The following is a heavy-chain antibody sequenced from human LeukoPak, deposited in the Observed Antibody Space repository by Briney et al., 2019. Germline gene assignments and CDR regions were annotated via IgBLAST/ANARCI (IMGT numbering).Heavy chain of an antibody. Sequence: GESLKISWKGSGYSFTSYWIGWVRQMPGKGLEWMGISDPGYSDTRYSPSFKGQLTISDDKSISTAYLKWSSLKASDTAMYYCARSSAHCGGDCYPEYSQHWGQGTLVTVSS. V-gene: IGHV5-51*01. CDR3: ARSSAHCGGDCYPEYSQH. D-gene: IGHD2-21*02. J-gene: IGHJ1*01. CDR2: SDPGYSDT. CDR1: GYSFTSYW.